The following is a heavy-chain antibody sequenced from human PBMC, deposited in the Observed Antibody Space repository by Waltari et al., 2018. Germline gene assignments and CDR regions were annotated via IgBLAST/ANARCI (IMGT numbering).Heavy chain of an antibody. CDR1: GGSISSGSYY. V-gene: IGHV4-61*02. Sequence: QVQLQESGPGLVKPSQTLSLTCTVSGGSISSGSYYWSWIRPPAGLGVEWIGRSYTTGSTNYNPSPKSGVTISVDTSNNQFALKLSSVTAADTAVYYCASVSAADNYYMDVWGKGTTVTVSS. D-gene: IGHD6-13*01. CDR2: SYTTGST. CDR3: ASVSAADNYYMDV. J-gene: IGHJ6*03.